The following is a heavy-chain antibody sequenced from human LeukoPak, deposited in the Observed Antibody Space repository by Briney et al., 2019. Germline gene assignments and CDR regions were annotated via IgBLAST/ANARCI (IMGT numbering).Heavy chain of an antibody. CDR1: GFTFDDYA. V-gene: IGHV3-9*01. CDR3: AKDPSPGYYDSSGYYLHYFDY. D-gene: IGHD3-22*01. CDR2: ISWNSGSI. Sequence: PGRSLRLSCAASGFTFDDYAMHWVRQAPGKGLEWDSGISWNSGSIGYADSVKGRFTISRDNAKNSLYLQMNSLRAEDTALYYCAKDPSPGYYDSSGYYLHYFDYWGQGTLVTVSS. J-gene: IGHJ4*02.